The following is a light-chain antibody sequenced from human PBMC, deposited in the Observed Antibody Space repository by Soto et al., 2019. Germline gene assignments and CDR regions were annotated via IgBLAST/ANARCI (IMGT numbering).Light chain of an antibody. J-gene: IGKJ1*01. CDR2: AAS. CDR3: LQYDDWPRT. CDR1: QSVSNN. Sequence: ESVLTQYPGTQSLSPGERATLSCRTSQSVSNNLAWYQQKPGQAPRLLIYAASTRATGIPARFSGSGSGTEFTLTISSLQSEDFAVYYCLQYDDWPRTFGQGTKVDIK. V-gene: IGKV3-15*01.